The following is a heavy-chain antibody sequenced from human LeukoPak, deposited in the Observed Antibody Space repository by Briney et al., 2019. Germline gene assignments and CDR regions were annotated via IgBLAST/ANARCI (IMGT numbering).Heavy chain of an antibody. J-gene: IGHJ4*02. D-gene: IGHD3-10*01. CDR3: ASTELWFGELPFDY. V-gene: IGHV1-2*02. CDR2: INPNSGGT. CDR1: GYTFTGYY. Sequence: ASVTVSCKASGYTFTGYYMHWVRQAPGQGLEWMGWINPNSGGTNYAQKFQGRVTMTRDTSISTAYMELSRLRSDDTAVYYCASTELWFGELPFDYWGQRTLVTVSS.